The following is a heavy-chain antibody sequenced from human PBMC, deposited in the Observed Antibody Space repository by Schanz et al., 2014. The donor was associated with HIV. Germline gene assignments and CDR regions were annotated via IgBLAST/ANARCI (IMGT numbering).Heavy chain of an antibody. V-gene: IGHV3-33*06. CDR1: GFTLSSYS. CDR3: AKAGGGPSPSYYGMDV. CDR2: MWYDESHK. D-gene: IGHD3-10*01. Sequence: VQLVESGGGLVQPGGSLRLSCVASGFTLSSYSMNWVRQAPGKGLEWVAAMWYDESHKGYADSVKGRFTISRDNSKNTVYLQMDSLRAEDTAVYYCAKAGGGPSPSYYGMDVWGQGTTVTVS. J-gene: IGHJ6*02.